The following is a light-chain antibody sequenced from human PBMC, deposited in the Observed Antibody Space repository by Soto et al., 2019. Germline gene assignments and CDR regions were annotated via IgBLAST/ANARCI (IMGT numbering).Light chain of an antibody. V-gene: IGKV3-15*01. CDR1: QSVSSN. Sequence: EIVMPQSPATLSVSPGARATLSCRASQSVSSNLAWSQQKPGQAPRLLIYGASTRATGIPARFSGSGSGTEFTLTISSVQSEVFAVYYCQQYNNWPRITFGQGTRLESK. CDR3: QQYNNWPRIT. CDR2: GAS. J-gene: IGKJ5*01.